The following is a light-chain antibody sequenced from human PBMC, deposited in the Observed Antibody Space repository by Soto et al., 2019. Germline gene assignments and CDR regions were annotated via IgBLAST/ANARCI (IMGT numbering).Light chain of an antibody. CDR3: LQDYNYPRT. J-gene: IGKJ1*01. Sequence: AIQMTQSPSSLSASVGDRVVITCRASQGIRSDLGWYQQKPGEAPKLLMYAASSLQSGVPSRVSGSGSGTDFTLTISSLQPADFGPYYCLQDYNYPRTFGQGTKVE. CDR2: AAS. V-gene: IGKV1-6*01. CDR1: QGIRSD.